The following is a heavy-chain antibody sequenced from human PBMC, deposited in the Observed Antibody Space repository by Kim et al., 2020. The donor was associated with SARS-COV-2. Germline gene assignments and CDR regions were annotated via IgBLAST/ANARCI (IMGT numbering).Heavy chain of an antibody. J-gene: IGHJ6*02. CDR2: ISGGGGST. V-gene: IGHV3-23*01. CDR3: VKEGSARYNGMDV. Sequence: GGSLRLSCAVSGFTFTSYAMSWVRQAPGKGLEWVSSISGGGGSTYYADSVKGRFTISRDNSKNTLYLQMNSLRAEDTAVYYCVKEGSARYNGMDVWGQGTTVTVSS. D-gene: IGHD3-16*02. CDR1: GFTFTSYA.